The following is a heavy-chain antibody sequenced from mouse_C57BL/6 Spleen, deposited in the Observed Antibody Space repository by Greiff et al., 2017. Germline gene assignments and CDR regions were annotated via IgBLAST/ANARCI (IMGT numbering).Heavy chain of an antibody. J-gene: IGHJ1*03. V-gene: IGHV1-59*01. CDR1: GYTFTSYW. CDR2: IDPSDSYT. D-gene: IGHD1-1*01. CDR3: ARDGYGSSSSYWYFDV. Sequence: QVQLQQPGAELVRPGTSVKLSCKASGYTFTSYWMHWVKQRPGQGLEWIGVIDPSDSYTNYNQKFKGKATLTVDTSSSTAYMQLSSLTSEDSAVYYCARDGYGSSSSYWYFDVWGTGTTGTVSS.